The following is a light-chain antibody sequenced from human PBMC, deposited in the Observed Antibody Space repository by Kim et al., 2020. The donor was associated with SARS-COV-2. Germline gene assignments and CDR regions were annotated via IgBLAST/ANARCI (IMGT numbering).Light chain of an antibody. V-gene: IGKV1-39*01. CDR3: QQSFTAPYT. Sequence: SGSVGDRVTITCRASQYISRFFNWYQQKPGSAPKLLIYAASSLQTVVPSRFSASVSGTDFTLTINSLQPEDFATYYCQQSFTAPYTFGQGTKLEI. CDR2: AAS. CDR1: QYISRF. J-gene: IGKJ2*01.